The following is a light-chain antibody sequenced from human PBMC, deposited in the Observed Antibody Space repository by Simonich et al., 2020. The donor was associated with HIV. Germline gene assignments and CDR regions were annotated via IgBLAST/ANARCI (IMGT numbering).Light chain of an antibody. Sequence: DIQMTQAPSSLSASVGNRVTITCRASQSISSYLNWYQQKPGEAPKLLIYAASSLQSGVPSRFSGSGSGTDFTLTISRLQTEEFETYYGQQSYSTPDTLGQGTKLENK. CDR1: QSISSY. CDR2: AAS. J-gene: IGKJ2*01. V-gene: IGKV1-39*01. CDR3: QQSYSTPDT.